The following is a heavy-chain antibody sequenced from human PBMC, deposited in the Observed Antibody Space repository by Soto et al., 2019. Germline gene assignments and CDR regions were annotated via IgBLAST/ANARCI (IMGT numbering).Heavy chain of an antibody. CDR1: GFTFSSYS. V-gene: IGHV3-48*02. D-gene: IGHD6-19*01. J-gene: IGHJ5*02. Sequence: EVQLVESGGGLVQPGGSLRLSCAAAGFTFSSYSMNWVRQAPGKGLEWVSDISSSSSTIYYADSVKGRFTISRDNAENSLYLQVNSLRDEDTAVYYGVRDIAEAGTWFDPSCRGALETVA. CDR3: VRDIAEAGTWFDP. CDR2: ISSSSSTI.